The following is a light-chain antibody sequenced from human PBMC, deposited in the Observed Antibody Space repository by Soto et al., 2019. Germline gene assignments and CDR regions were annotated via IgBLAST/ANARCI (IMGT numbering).Light chain of an antibody. J-gene: IGKJ5*01. CDR3: QQYSSAPSIT. V-gene: IGKV3-20*01. CDR1: QSVSSGY. CDR2: GAS. Sequence: QSASTLSLSPWARATLYCRASQSVSSGYLARYQQKPGQAPRLLLYGASTRATGIPDRFSGSGSGTDFTLTISRLEPEDFAVYYCQQYSSAPSITVGQGTRLETK.